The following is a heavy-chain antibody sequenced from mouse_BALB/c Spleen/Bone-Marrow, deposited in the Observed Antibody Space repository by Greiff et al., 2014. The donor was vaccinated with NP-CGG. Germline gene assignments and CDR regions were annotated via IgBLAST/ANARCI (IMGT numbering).Heavy chain of an antibody. CDR2: IDPANGNT. CDR1: GLNIKDTY. J-gene: IGHJ4*01. D-gene: IGHD1-1*01. V-gene: IGHV14-3*02. CDR3: ARYYYGSSYAMDY. Sequence: VQLKQSGAELVKPGASVKLSCTASGLNIKDTYMHWVKQRPEQGLEWIGRIDPANGNTKYDPKFQGKATITADTSSNTAYLQLSSLTSEDTAVYYCARYYYGSSYAMDYWGQGTSVTVSS.